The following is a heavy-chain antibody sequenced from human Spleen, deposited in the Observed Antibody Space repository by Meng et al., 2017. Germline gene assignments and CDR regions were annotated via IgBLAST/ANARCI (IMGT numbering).Heavy chain of an antibody. D-gene: IGHD3-22*01. Sequence: GESLKISCAASGFTFSSYSMNWVRQAPGKGLEWVSAISGSGGSTYYADSVKGRFTISRDNSKNTLYLQMNSLRAEDTAVYYCAKDLGYYYDSSGYYFDYWGQGTLVTVSS. V-gene: IGHV3-23*01. CDR3: AKDLGYYYDSSGYYFDY. J-gene: IGHJ4*02. CDR1: GFTFSSYS. CDR2: ISGSGGST.